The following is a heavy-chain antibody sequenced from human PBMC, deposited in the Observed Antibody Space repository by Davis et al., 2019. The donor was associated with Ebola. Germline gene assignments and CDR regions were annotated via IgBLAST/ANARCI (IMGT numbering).Heavy chain of an antibody. CDR1: GFTFSSYG. V-gene: IGHV3-33*01. CDR2: IWYDGSNK. D-gene: IGHD3-22*01. Sequence: GESLKISCAASGFTFSSYGMHWVRQAPGKGLEWVAVIWYDGSNKYYADSVKGRFTISRDNSKNTLYLQMNSLTAGDTAVYYCVRTYRGVVEGVVGYYYYGMDVWGQGTTVIVSS. CDR3: VRTYRGVVEGVVGYYYYGMDV. J-gene: IGHJ6*02.